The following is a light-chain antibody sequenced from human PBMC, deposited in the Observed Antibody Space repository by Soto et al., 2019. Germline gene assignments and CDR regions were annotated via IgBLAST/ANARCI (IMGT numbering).Light chain of an antibody. CDR1: QKIGNK. Sequence: EIVMTQSQATLSVSAWGRATLSCRASQKIGNKLAWYQHKPGQAPRVLIYDTSTRAAGIPARFSGSGSETNFTLTISSLQSEDFAVYYCQQYNNWPWTFGPGTKVDI. V-gene: IGKV3-15*01. CDR2: DTS. J-gene: IGKJ1*01. CDR3: QQYNNWPWT.